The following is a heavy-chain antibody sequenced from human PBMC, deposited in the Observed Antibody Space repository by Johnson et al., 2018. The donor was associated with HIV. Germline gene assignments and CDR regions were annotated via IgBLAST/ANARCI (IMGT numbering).Heavy chain of an antibody. J-gene: IGHJ3*02. CDR1: GFTFSSYA. Sequence: QVQLVESGGGVVQPGRSLRLSCAASGFTFSSYAMHWVRQAPGKGLEWVAVISYDGSNTYYADSVKGRFTIARDNSKNPLYVQMNSLRAEDTAVYYCAREGAVAGLGDAFDIWGQGTMVTVSS. V-gene: IGHV3-30-3*01. CDR2: ISYDGSNT. D-gene: IGHD6-19*01. CDR3: AREGAVAGLGDAFDI.